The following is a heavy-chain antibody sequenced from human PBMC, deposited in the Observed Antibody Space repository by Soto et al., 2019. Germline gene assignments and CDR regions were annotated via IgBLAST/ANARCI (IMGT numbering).Heavy chain of an antibody. CDR2: INWNSGSI. D-gene: IGHD6-13*01. V-gene: IGHV3-9*01. CDR1: GFTFDDYA. J-gene: IGHJ1*01. Sequence: PGGSLRLSCAASGFTFDDYAMHWVRQVPGKGLEWVSGINWNSGSIGYGDSVKSRFAISRDNAKNSLHLQMNSLSAEDTAFYYCVKDESINWYSGHFRHWGQGTLVTVSS. CDR3: VKDESINWYSGHFRH.